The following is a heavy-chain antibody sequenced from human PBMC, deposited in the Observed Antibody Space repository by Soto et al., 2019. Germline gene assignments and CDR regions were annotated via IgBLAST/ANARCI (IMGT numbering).Heavy chain of an antibody. Sequence: QVQLVESGGGVVQPGRSLRLSCAASGFTFSSYGMHWVRQAPGKGLEWVAVISYDGSNKYYADSVKGRFTISRDNSKNTLYLQMNSLRAEDTAVYYCAKALGADDPDYWRQGTLLTVSS. CDR1: GFTFSSYG. J-gene: IGHJ4*02. CDR3: AKALGADDPDY. V-gene: IGHV3-30*18. CDR2: ISYDGSNK. D-gene: IGHD3-16*01.